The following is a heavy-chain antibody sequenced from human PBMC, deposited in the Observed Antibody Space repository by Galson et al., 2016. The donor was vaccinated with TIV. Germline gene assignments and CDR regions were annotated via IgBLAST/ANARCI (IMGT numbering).Heavy chain of an antibody. CDR1: GDSLNELV. J-gene: IGHJ4*02. CDR3: ATVAWFPGLSLDN. CDR2: FDPEVSKT. Sequence: SVKVSCKVSGDSLNELVIHWVRQAPGKGLEWMGGFDPEVSKTVYAQMLQGRVTMAADTSRNTAYMELGSLRFEDTAVYYCATVAWFPGLSLDNWGQGTLVTVSP. V-gene: IGHV1-24*01. D-gene: IGHD2/OR15-2a*01.